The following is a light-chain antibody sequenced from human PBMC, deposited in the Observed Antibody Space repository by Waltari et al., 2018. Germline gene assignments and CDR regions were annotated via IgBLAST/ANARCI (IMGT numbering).Light chain of an antibody. V-gene: IGKV1-13*02. Sequence: IQMSQSPSSLSASVGDRVTITCRASHGISSYLNWYQQKPGKAPNLLIYHANSLASWFPSRCTGSRSGTEFTLTISSLQPEDFATYYCQQGNSNPRTFGQGTKVEIK. CDR2: HAN. J-gene: IGKJ1*01. CDR3: QQGNSNPRT. CDR1: HGISSY.